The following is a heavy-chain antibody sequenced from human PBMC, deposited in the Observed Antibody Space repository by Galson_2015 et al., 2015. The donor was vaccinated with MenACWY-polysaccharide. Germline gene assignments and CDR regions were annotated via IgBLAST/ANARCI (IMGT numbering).Heavy chain of an antibody. J-gene: IGHJ4*02. V-gene: IGHV3-23*01. Sequence: SLRLSCAASGFTFSSYAMSWVRQAPGKGLEWVSAISGSGGSTYYADSVKGRFTISRDNSKNTLYLQMNSLRAEDTAVYHCAKENWAPGTLRYSGQATLVTVSS. CDR2: ISGSGGST. CDR1: GFTFSSYA. CDR3: AKENWAPGTLRY. D-gene: IGHD3-10*01.